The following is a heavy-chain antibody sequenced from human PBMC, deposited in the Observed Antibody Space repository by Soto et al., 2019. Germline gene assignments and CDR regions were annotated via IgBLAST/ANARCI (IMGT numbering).Heavy chain of an antibody. Sequence: EVQLLESGGGLVQPGGSLRLSCAASGFTFSSYAMSWVRQAPGKGLEWVSAISGSGGNTYYADSVKGRFTISRDNSKNTLYLQMNSLRAEDTAVYYCARLRSSSGTLDYWGQGTLVTVSS. CDR3: ARLRSSSGTLDY. CDR1: GFTFSSYA. D-gene: IGHD6-6*01. CDR2: ISGSGGNT. J-gene: IGHJ4*02. V-gene: IGHV3-23*01.